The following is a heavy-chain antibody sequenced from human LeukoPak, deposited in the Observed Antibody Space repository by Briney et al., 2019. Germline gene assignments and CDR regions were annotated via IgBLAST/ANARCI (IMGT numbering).Heavy chain of an antibody. CDR2: ISYDGSNK. V-gene: IGHV3-30*04. J-gene: IGHJ5*02. CDR3: AKAQSIQLWLQGFDP. Sequence: GRSLKLSCAASGFTFSSYAMHWVRQAPGKGLEWVAVISYDGSNKYYADSVKGRFTISRDNSKNTLYLQMNSLRAEDTAVYYCAKAQSIQLWLQGFDPWGQGTLVTVSS. CDR1: GFTFSSYA. D-gene: IGHD5-18*01.